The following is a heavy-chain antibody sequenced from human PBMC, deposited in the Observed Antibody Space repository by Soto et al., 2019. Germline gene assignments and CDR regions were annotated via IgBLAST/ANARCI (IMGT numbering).Heavy chain of an antibody. Sequence: QVQLQESGPGLVKPSQTLSLACSVSGASINSGGYFWSWIRQLPGKGLEWIGYIHYSGTTYYNPSLKSRVVTSMDTSKNDFSLKLNSVTAADTAVFYCARGFVETAMAFDYWGQGALVTVSS. CDR3: ARGFVETAMAFDY. CDR1: GASINSGGYF. J-gene: IGHJ4*02. V-gene: IGHV4-31*03. CDR2: IHYSGTT. D-gene: IGHD5-18*01.